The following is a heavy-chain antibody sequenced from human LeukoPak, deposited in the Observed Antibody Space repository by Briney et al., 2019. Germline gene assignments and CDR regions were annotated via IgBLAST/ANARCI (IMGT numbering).Heavy chain of an antibody. V-gene: IGHV3-23*01. D-gene: IGHD1-14*01. CDR3: AKVSGGGLYYDGMDV. CDR2: ISGSGGGT. J-gene: IGHJ6*02. Sequence: GGSLRLSCAASGFTFSSYAMSWVRQAPGKGLEWVSAISGSGGGTYYADSVKGRFTISRDNSKNTLYLQMNSLRAEDTAVYYCAKVSGGGLYYDGMDVWGQGTTVTVSS. CDR1: GFTFSSYA.